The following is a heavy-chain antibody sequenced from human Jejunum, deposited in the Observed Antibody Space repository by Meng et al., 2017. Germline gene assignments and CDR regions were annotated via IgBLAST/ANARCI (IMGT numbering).Heavy chain of an antibody. CDR3: AKLVKS. V-gene: IGHV3-23*04. D-gene: IGHD4-23*01. J-gene: IGHJ4*02. Sequence: VQLVESGGELVPAGGSLRLSCAASGFSLSSSSMSWVRQAPGKGLEWVSVITGSAGSTYYADSVEGRFTTSRDISKNTLYLQMNSLRAEDTAVYYCAKLVKSWGQGTLVTVSS. CDR1: GFSLSSSS. CDR2: ITGSAGST.